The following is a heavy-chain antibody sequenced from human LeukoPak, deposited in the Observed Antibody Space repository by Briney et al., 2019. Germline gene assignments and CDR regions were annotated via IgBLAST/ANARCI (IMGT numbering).Heavy chain of an antibody. CDR1: ADSISSFY. CDR2: ISYTGNT. V-gene: IGHV4-59*08. Sequence: PSETLSLTCTVSADSISSFYWSWIRQPPGKGLEWTGYISYTGNTTYNTSLKSRVTISVDTSRTQSSLKLTSVTAADTAVYYCATLAGYIYGVTSDFWGQGTLVTVSS. D-gene: IGHD5-18*01. CDR3: ATLAGYIYGVTSDF. J-gene: IGHJ4*02.